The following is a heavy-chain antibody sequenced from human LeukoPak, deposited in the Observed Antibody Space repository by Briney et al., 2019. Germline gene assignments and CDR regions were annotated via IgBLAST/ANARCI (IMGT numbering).Heavy chain of an antibody. CDR2: ISGSGGST. CDR1: GFTFSSYA. J-gene: IGHJ1*01. Sequence: GGSLRLSCAASGFTFSSYAMSWVRQAPGKGLEWVSAISGSGGSTYYADSVKGRFTISRDNSKNTLYLQMNSLRAEDTAVYYCAEEQGSSGWYRYFQHWGQGTLVTVSS. D-gene: IGHD6-19*01. V-gene: IGHV3-23*01. CDR3: AEEQGSSGWYRYFQH.